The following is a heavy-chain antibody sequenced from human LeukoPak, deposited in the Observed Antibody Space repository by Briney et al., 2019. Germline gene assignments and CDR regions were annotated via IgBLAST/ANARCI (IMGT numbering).Heavy chain of an antibody. D-gene: IGHD3-22*01. CDR2: IRYDGSIK. CDR3: ARDLRAGYYYDSSGHRDAFDI. Sequence: PGGSLRLSCAASGFTFSSYGIHWVRQAPGKGLEWVAFIRYDGSIKYYADSVKGRFTISRDNSKNTLYLQMNSLRAEDTAVYYCARDLRAGYYYDSSGHRDAFDIWGQGTMVTVSS. J-gene: IGHJ3*02. V-gene: IGHV3-30*02. CDR1: GFTFSSYG.